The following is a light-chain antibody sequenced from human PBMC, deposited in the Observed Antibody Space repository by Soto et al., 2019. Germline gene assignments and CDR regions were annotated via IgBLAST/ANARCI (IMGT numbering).Light chain of an antibody. V-gene: IGKV1-39*01. Sequence: DIQMTQSPSSLTASVGDKVTVTCRASQSISSSLNWYQQKSGKAPNLLIYGVSRLQGGVPSRFSGSGSGTDFTLTISSLQPEDFATYYCLQSYRTPLTFGGGTKVDIK. CDR3: LQSYRTPLT. CDR2: GVS. J-gene: IGKJ4*01. CDR1: QSISSS.